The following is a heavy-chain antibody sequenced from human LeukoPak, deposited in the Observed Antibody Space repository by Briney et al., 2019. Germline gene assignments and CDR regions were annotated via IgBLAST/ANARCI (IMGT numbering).Heavy chain of an antibody. CDR2: ITGTSGRT. Sequence: WGSLRLSCEVSGLIFSNFAMAWVRQAPGKGLEWLSLITGTSGRTYYAASVKGRFTISRDNSKNTVYLQMDNLRPEDTALYYCAKDHVNAGRLDYWGQGTPVTVSS. CDR1: GLIFSNFA. D-gene: IGHD6-13*01. J-gene: IGHJ4*02. CDR3: AKDHVNAGRLDY. V-gene: IGHV3-23*01.